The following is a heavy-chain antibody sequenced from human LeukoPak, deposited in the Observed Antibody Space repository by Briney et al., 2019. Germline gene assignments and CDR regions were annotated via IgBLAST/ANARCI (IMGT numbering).Heavy chain of an antibody. J-gene: IGHJ4*02. D-gene: IGHD3-22*01. CDR3: ARLGVRGYYYDR. CDR2: IYYSGST. CDR1: GGSISSSSYY. Sequence: SETLSLTCTVSGGSISSSSYYWGWIRQPPGKGLEWIGTIYYSGSTYYNPSLKSRVTISVDTSKNQFSLKLSSVTAADTAVYYCARLGVRGYYYDRWGQGTLVTVSS. V-gene: IGHV4-39*01.